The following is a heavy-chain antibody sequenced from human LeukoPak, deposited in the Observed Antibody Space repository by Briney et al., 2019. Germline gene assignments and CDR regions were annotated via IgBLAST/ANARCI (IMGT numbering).Heavy chain of an antibody. CDR1: GYTFTSYG. D-gene: IGHD1-26*01. V-gene: IGHV1-18*04. Sequence: ASVKVSCKASGYTFTSYGISWVRQAPGQGLEWMGWISAYNGNTNYAQKLQGRVTMTTDTSTSTAYMELRSLRSDDTAVYYCARDGTGIVEEEAYYYYGMDVWGKGTTVTVSS. CDR3: ARDGTGIVEEEAYYYYGMDV. CDR2: ISAYNGNT. J-gene: IGHJ6*04.